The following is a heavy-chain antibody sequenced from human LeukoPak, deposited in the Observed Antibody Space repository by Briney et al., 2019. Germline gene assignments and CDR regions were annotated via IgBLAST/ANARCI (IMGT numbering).Heavy chain of an antibody. CDR3: ARIGPYYDFWSGYPYYYYYMDV. J-gene: IGHJ6*03. CDR1: GFTFSSYS. CDR2: ISSSSTI. V-gene: IGHV3-48*01. D-gene: IGHD3-3*01. Sequence: PGGSLRLSCAASGFTFSSYSMNWVRQAPGKGLEWVSYISSSSTIYYADSVKGRFTISRDNAKNSLYLQMNSLRAEDTAVYYCARIGPYYDFWSGYPYYYYYMDVWGKGTTVTVSS.